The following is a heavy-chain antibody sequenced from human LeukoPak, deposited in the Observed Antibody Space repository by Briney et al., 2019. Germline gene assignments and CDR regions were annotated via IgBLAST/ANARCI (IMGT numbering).Heavy chain of an antibody. CDR1: GGSISSAGYY. CDR3: ARGTSYYGSGTYYSSLYFDY. Sequence: SQTLSLICTVSGGSISSAGYYWSWIRQPAGKGLEWIGRIYTSGSTNYNPSLKSRVTISVDTSKNHFSLKLTSVTAADTAVYYCARGTSYYGSGTYYSSLYFDYWGQGTLVTVSS. CDR2: IYTSGST. D-gene: IGHD3-10*01. V-gene: IGHV4-61*02. J-gene: IGHJ4*02.